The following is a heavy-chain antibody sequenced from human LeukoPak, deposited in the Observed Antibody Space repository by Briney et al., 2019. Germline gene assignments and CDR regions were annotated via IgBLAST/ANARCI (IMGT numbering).Heavy chain of an antibody. Sequence: GGSLRLSCAASGFTVSTYAMTWVRQAPGKGLEWVSAISGSGGSTYYADSVKGRFTISRDNSKNTLYLQMNSLRAEDTAVYYCANLLRYGSGSQLRDYWGQGTLVTVSS. V-gene: IGHV3-23*01. J-gene: IGHJ4*02. D-gene: IGHD3-10*01. CDR1: GFTVSTYA. CDR3: ANLLRYGSGSQLRDY. CDR2: ISGSGGST.